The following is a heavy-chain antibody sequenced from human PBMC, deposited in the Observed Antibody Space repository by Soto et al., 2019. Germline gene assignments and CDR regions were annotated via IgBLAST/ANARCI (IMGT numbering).Heavy chain of an antibody. V-gene: IGHV5-51*01. CDR1: GYSFTSYW. J-gene: IGHJ6*02. CDR2: IYPGDSDT. Sequence: PGESLKISCKGSGYSFTSYWIGWVRQMPGKGLECKGIIYPGDSDTRYSPSFQGQVTISADKSISTAYLQWSSPKASDTAMYYCARTAAAGKYYYGMDVWGQGTTVTVSS. D-gene: IGHD6-13*01. CDR3: ARTAAAGKYYYGMDV.